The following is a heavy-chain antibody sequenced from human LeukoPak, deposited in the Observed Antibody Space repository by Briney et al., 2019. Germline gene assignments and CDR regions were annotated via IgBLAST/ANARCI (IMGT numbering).Heavy chain of an antibody. J-gene: IGHJ4*02. V-gene: IGHV4-34*01. CDR3: ARPARGYFDY. Sequence: SETLSLTCAVSGGSFSGYYWSWIRQSPGRGLEWIGEINQSGGTNYTPSLESRVTISQDASKNQFSLKLSSVTAADTAVYYCARPARGYFDYWGQGTLVTVSS. CDR1: GGSFSGYY. CDR2: INQSGGT. D-gene: IGHD3-10*01.